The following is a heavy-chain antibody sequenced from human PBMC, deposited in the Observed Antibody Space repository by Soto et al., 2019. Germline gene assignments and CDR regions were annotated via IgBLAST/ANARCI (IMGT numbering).Heavy chain of an antibody. CDR2: IYYSGST. D-gene: IGHD5-12*01. Sequence: PSETLSLTCTVSGGSISSYYWSWIRQPPGKGLEWIGYIYYSGSTNYNPSLKSRVTISVDTSKNQFSLRLSSVTAADTAVYYCARGVVDIVATPRGFDYWGQGTLVTVSS. J-gene: IGHJ4*02. V-gene: IGHV4-59*01. CDR3: ARGVVDIVATPRGFDY. CDR1: GGSISSYY.